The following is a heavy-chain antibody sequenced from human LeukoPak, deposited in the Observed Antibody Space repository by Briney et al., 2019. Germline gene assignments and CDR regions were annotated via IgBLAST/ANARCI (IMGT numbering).Heavy chain of an antibody. V-gene: IGHV4-59*12. J-gene: IGHJ6*03. CDR2: IYYSGST. CDR1: GGSISSYY. CDR3: ARSPSSSWPSYSYYYMDV. D-gene: IGHD6-13*01. Sequence: SETLSLTCTVSGGSISSYYWSWIRQPPGKGLEWIGYIYYSGSTNYNPSLKSRVTMSVDTSKNQFSLKLSSVTAADTAVYYCARSPSSSWPSYSYYYMDVWGKGTTVTVSS.